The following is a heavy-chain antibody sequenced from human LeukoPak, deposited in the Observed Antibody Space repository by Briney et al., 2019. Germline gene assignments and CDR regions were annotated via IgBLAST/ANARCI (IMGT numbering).Heavy chain of an antibody. D-gene: IGHD3-22*01. CDR1: QFNFNKFG. J-gene: IGHJ4*02. V-gene: IGHV3-23*01. CDR3: AKDWAGSDRRYYFDY. CDR2: ISGNGGST. Sequence: PGGSLRLSCATSQFNFNKFGMTWVRQAPGKGLEWVSSISGNGGSTQYADSVQGRFAISRDNSKNTLYLQMNSLRAEDSAVYYCAKDWAGSDRRYYFDYWGQGTLVTVSS.